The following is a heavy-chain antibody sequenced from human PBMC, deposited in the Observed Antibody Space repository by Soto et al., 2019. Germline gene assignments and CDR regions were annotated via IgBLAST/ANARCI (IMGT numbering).Heavy chain of an antibody. D-gene: IGHD2-2*01. Sequence: ASVKVSCEASGYTSSIYGISWVRQAPGQGLEWMGWISAYNGDTNYAQKLQGRVTMTTDTSTSTAYMELRSLSSDDTAVYYCARDRLIVQIPDAPSQGMDVWGQGTTVSVSS. CDR2: ISAYNGDT. J-gene: IGHJ6*02. CDR3: ARDRLIVQIPDAPSQGMDV. CDR1: GYTSSIYG. V-gene: IGHV1-18*01.